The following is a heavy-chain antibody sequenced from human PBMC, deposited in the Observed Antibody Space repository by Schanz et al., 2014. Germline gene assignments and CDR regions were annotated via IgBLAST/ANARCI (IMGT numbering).Heavy chain of an antibody. V-gene: IGHV3-23*01. CDR1: GFTFSTYA. D-gene: IGHD3-10*01. Sequence: EVQLLESGGALVQPGGSLRLSCSASGFTFSTYAMSWVRQAPGKGLEWVSAINGNGGITYYADPVKGRFTISRDNSKNSLYLQMNSLRAEDTAVYFCAKDLHSNSGNYYSYYFDSWGPGALVTVSS. J-gene: IGHJ4*02. CDR2: INGNGGIT. CDR3: AKDLHSNSGNYYSYYFDS.